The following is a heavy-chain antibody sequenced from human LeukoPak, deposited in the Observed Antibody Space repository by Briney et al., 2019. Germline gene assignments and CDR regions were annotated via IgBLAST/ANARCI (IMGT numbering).Heavy chain of an antibody. CDR2: IYYSGTT. CDR1: GGSITSYY. V-gene: IGHV4-59*08. J-gene: IGHJ4*02. D-gene: IGHD6-13*01. CDR3: ARHIPGNPYFDY. Sequence: SETLSLTCTVSGGSITSYYWSWIRQPPGKGLEWIGYIYYSGTTNYNPPLKSRVTISVETSKNQFSLKLRSVTAADTAVYYCARHIPGNPYFDYWGQGTLVTVS.